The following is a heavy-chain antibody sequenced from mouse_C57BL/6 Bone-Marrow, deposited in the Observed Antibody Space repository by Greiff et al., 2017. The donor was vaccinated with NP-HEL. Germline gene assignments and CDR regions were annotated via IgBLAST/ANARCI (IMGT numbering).Heavy chain of an antibody. D-gene: IGHD1-1*01. CDR2: IDPETGGT. V-gene: IGHV1-15*01. CDR1: GYTFTDYE. CDR3: TRDYYGSSPLDY. J-gene: IGHJ2*01. Sequence: QVLLQQSGAELVRPGASVTLSCKASGYTFTDYEMHWVKQTPVHGLEWIGAIDPETGGTAYNQKFKGKAILTADKSSSTAYMELRSLTSEDSAVYYCTRDYYGSSPLDYWGQGTTLTVSS.